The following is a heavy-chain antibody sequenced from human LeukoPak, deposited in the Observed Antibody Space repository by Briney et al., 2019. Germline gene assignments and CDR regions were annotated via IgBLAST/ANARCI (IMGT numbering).Heavy chain of an antibody. CDR3: ARNILFAFDI. J-gene: IGHJ3*02. V-gene: IGHV3-53*01. CDR2: IYNDGST. Sequence: PGGSLRLSCAAPGFTFSSYAMSWVRQAPGKGLEWVSIIYNDGSTYYADSMKGRFTISRDNSKNTLYLQVNSLRAEDTAMYYCARNILFAFDIWGQGTMVTVSS. CDR1: GFTFSSYA.